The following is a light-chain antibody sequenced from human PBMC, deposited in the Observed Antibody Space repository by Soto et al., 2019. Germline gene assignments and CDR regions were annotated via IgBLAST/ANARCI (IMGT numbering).Light chain of an antibody. V-gene: IGLV1-44*01. CDR2: DNN. Sequence: QSALTQPPSASWTPGQRVTISCSGGSSNIGINAVNWYQQLPGTAPKLLMYDNNQRPSGVPDRVSGSKSGTSASLAISGLQSDDEADYYCASWDDSLNGLLFGTGTKVTVL. CDR3: ASWDDSLNGLL. CDR1: SSNIGINA. J-gene: IGLJ1*01.